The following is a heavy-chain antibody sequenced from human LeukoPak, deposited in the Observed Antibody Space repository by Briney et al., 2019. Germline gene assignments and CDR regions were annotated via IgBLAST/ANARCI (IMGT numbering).Heavy chain of an antibody. CDR2: ISGSGGST. D-gene: IGHD4-11*01. V-gene: IGHV3-23*01. CDR3: AKKLLTVTTWGFDY. CDR1: GFTFSNYN. Sequence: PGGSLRLSCAASGFTFSNYNMNWVRQAPGKGLEWVSAISGSGGSTYYADSVKGRFTISRDNSKNTLYLQMNSLRAEDTAVYYCAKKLLTVTTWGFDYWGQGTLVTVSS. J-gene: IGHJ4*02.